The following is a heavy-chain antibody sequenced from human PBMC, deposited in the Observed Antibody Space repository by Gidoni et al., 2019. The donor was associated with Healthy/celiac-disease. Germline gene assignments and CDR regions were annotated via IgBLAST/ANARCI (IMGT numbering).Heavy chain of an antibody. CDR1: GGSISSSSYY. V-gene: IGHV4-39*07. D-gene: IGHD6-19*01. J-gene: IGHJ4*02. CDR2: IYYSGST. CDR3: ASYAQWLALYYFDY. Sequence: QLQLQESGPGLVKPSETLSLTCTVSGGSISSSSYYWGWIRQPPGKGLECIGSIYYSGSTYYNPSHKSRVTISVDTSKTQFSLKLSSVTAADTAVYYCASYAQWLALYYFDYWGQGTLVTVSS.